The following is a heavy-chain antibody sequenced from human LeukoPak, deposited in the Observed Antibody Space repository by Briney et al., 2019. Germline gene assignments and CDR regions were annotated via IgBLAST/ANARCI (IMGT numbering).Heavy chain of an antibody. CDR1: GGSISSYY. V-gene: IGHV4-59*01. D-gene: IGHD3-10*01. Sequence: PSETLSLTCTVSGGSISSYYWSWIRQPPGKGLEWIGYIYYSGSTNYNPSLKSRVTISVDTSKNQFSLKLSSVTAADTAVYYCARGYYYGSGSPNNYYYYYYMDVWGKGTTVTISS. CDR3: ARGYYYGSGSPNNYYYYYYMDV. CDR2: IYYSGST. J-gene: IGHJ6*03.